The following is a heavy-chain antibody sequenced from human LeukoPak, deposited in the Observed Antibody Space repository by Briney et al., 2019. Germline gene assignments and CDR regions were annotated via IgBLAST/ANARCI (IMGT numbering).Heavy chain of an antibody. J-gene: IGHJ4*02. Sequence: GGSLRLSCAASGFTSSSYSMNWVRQAPGKGLEWVSYISSSSSTIYYADSVKGRFTISRDNAKNSLYLQMNSLRAEDTAVYYCARDVYYGSGSYYNPTHFDYWGQGTLVTVSS. D-gene: IGHD3-10*01. CDR3: ARDVYYGSGSYYNPTHFDY. CDR1: GFTSSSYS. CDR2: ISSSSSTI. V-gene: IGHV3-48*01.